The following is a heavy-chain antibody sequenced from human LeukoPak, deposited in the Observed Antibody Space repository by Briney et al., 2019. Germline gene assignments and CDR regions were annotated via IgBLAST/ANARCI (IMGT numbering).Heavy chain of an antibody. Sequence: ASVKVSCKASGGTFSSYAISWVRQAPGQGLEWMGGIIPIFGTANYAQKFQGRVTITADESTSTAYVELSSLRSEDTAVYYCARDSIVVVPAATYYYYYGMDVWGQGTTVTVSS. D-gene: IGHD2-2*01. V-gene: IGHV1-69*13. CDR2: IIPIFGTA. J-gene: IGHJ6*02. CDR3: ARDSIVVVPAATYYYYYGMDV. CDR1: GGTFSSYA.